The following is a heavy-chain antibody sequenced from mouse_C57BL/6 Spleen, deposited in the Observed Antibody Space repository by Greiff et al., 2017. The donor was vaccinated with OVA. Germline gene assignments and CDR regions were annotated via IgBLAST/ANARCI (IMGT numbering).Heavy chain of an antibody. CDR1: GFTFSDYY. CDR3: ARDGGYYFDY. CDR2: INYDGSST. V-gene: IGHV5-16*01. J-gene: IGHJ2*01. Sequence: EVQRVESEGGLVQPGSSMKLSCTASGFTFSDYYMAWVRQVPEKGLEWVANINYDGSSTYYLDSLKSRFIISRDNAKNMLYLQMSSLKSEDTATYYCARDGGYYFDYWGQGTTLTVSS.